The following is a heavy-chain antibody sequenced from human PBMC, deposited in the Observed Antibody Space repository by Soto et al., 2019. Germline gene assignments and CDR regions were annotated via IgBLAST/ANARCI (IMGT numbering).Heavy chain of an antibody. CDR1: GDSLSSSTYY. V-gene: IGHV4-39*01. J-gene: IGHJ3*01. CDR2: IQYSGNT. CDR3: AKAMTGAKTTFDV. Sequence: QLQLQESGPGLVNLSETLSLICTVSGDSLSSSTYYWGWIRQPPGKGLEWIGSIQYSGNTYYNPSLKSPLTTYVDTSTNQLSPKLSSVTDADTAVYSCAKAMTGAKTTFDVWGRGTMATVSS. D-gene: IGHD3-9*01.